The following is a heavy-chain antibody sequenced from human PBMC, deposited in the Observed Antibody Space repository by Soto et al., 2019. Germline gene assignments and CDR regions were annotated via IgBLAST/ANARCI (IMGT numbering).Heavy chain of an antibody. V-gene: IGHV1-2*04. CDR2: INPNSGGT. D-gene: IGHD3-9*01. Sequence: ASVKVSCKASGYTFTGYYMHWVRQAPGQGLEWMGWINPNSGGTNYAQKFQGWVTMTRDTSISTAYMELSRLRSDDTAVYYCARNYYDILTGLWYYGMDVWGQGTTVTVSS. J-gene: IGHJ6*02. CDR3: ARNYYDILTGLWYYGMDV. CDR1: GYTFTGYY.